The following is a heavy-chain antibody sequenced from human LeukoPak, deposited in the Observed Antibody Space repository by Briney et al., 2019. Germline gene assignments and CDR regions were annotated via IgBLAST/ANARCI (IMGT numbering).Heavy chain of an antibody. V-gene: IGHV1-69*06. CDR3: ARNLWFGDSSDAFDM. CDR1: GGTFSSYA. CDR2: IIPIFGTA. J-gene: IGHJ3*02. Sequence: SVKVSCKASGGTFSSYAISWVRQAPGQGLEWMGGIIPIFGTANYAQKFQGRVTITADKSTSTAYMELSSLRSEDTAVYYCARNLWFGDSSDAFDMWGQGTMVTVSS. D-gene: IGHD3-10*01.